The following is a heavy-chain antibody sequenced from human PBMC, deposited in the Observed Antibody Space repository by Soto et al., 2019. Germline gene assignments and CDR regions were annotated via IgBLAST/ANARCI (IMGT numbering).Heavy chain of an antibody. V-gene: IGHV4-4*02. CDR3: YYYDSSGYGFYYFDY. CDR1: GDTISGSYW. CDR2: VSQSGNT. D-gene: IGHD3-22*01. Sequence: SETLSLTCDVSGDTISGSYWWSWVRQPPGKGLEWIGEVSQSGNTNYNPSLMSRLTISVDKSKNQFSLRLTYVTATYYCARSTYYYDSSGYGFYYFDYWGQGTLVTVSS. J-gene: IGHJ4*02.